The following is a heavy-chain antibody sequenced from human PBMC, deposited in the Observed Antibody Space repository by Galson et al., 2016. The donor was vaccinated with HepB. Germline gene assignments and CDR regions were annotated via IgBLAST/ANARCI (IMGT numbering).Heavy chain of an antibody. V-gene: IGHV4-39*01. Sequence: SETLPLTCRLSGGSIGRNTYYWGWIRQPPGKGLEWIGSPFYTGTTFYNPSLKSRVSISVDTSKSQFSLNLNSVTAADTAFYYCARREDGYSSAYHFDYWGRGTLVTVSS. CDR2: PFYTGTT. J-gene: IGHJ4*02. D-gene: IGHD5-24*01. CDR3: ARREDGYSSAYHFDY. CDR1: GGSIGRNTYY.